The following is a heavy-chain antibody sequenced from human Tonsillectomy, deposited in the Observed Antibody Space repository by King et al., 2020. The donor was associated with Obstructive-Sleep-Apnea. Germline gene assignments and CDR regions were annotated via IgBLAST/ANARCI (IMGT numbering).Heavy chain of an antibody. CDR2: IYYSGST. CDR3: AGQYFSGSGSFDS. CDR1: GGSISSHY. Sequence: VQLQESGPGLVKPSETLSLTCTVSGGSISSHYWSWLRQPPGKGLEWIGYIYYSGSTNYNPSLKSRVTILVDTSKNQFSLKLNSVTAADTGVYYCAGQYFSGSGSFDSWGQGTLVSVSS. D-gene: IGHD3-10*01. J-gene: IGHJ4*02. V-gene: IGHV4-59*08.